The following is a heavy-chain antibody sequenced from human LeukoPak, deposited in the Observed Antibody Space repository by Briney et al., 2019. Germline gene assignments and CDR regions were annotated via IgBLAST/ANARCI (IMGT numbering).Heavy chain of an antibody. CDR2: INHSGST. CDR3: ARDRPADFWSGYYYYYGMDV. V-gene: IGHV4-34*01. D-gene: IGHD3-3*01. CDR1: GGSFSGYY. J-gene: IGHJ6*02. Sequence: PSETLSLTCAVYGGSFSGYYWSWIRQPPGKGLEWIGEINHSGSTNYNPSLKSRVTISVDTSKNQFSLKLSSVTAADTAVYYCARDRPADFWSGYYYYYGMDVWGQGTTVTVSS.